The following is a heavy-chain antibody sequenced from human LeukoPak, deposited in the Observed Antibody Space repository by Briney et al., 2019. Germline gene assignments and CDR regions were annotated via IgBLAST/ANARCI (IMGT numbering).Heavy chain of an antibody. D-gene: IGHD2-2*01. V-gene: IGHV4-38-2*02. Sequence: SETLSLTCTVSGFSITRGYFWGWIRQPPGKGLEWIGNIFHSGETQYNPSLQSRVTLSVDTSKNQFSLNLHSVTAADTAVYYCARQNIYCSRTSCYEVDWFDPWGQGTLVTVSS. CDR1: GFSITRGYF. CDR2: IFHSGET. CDR3: ARQNIYCSRTSCYEVDWFDP. J-gene: IGHJ5*02.